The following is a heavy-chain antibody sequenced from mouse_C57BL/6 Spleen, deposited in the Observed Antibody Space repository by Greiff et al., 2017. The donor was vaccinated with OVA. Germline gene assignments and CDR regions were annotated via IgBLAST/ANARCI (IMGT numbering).Heavy chain of an antibody. V-gene: IGHV1-85*01. CDR3: ARYTTVVAPYAMDY. J-gene: IGHJ4*01. D-gene: IGHD1-1*01. CDR1: GYTFTSYD. CDR2: IYPRDGST. Sequence: QVQLQQSGPELVKPGASVKLSCKASGYTFTSYDINWVKQRPGQGLEWIGWIYPRDGSTKYNEKFKGKATLTVDTSSSTAYMELHSLTSEDSAVYFCARYTTVVAPYAMDYWGQGTSVTVSS.